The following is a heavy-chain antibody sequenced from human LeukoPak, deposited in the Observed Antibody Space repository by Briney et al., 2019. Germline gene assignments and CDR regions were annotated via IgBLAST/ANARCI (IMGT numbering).Heavy chain of an antibody. J-gene: IGHJ4*02. Sequence: SETLSLTCTVSGDSISAYYWSWVRQPPGKGLEWIAFVHKTGSINYNPSLKSRATISMDTSNSQFSLHVNSVTAADTAVYYCTKYRGSPANYFDSWGPGTLVTVSP. V-gene: IGHV4-59*08. D-gene: IGHD1-26*01. CDR1: GDSISAYY. CDR3: TKYRGSPANYFDS. CDR2: VHKTGSI.